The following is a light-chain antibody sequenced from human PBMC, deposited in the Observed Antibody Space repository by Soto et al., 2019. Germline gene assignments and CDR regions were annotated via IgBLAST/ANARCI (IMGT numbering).Light chain of an antibody. CDR1: SSDVGNYNL. CDR3: CSYAGSNTYV. J-gene: IGLJ1*01. CDR2: EGN. V-gene: IGLV2-23*01. Sequence: QSALTQPASVSGSPGQSITIFCTGTSSDVGNYNLVSWYQHHSGEAPQLIVYEGNKRPSGVSNRFSASKSGNTASLTISELQAEDEADYYCCSYAGSNTYVFGTGTKLTVL.